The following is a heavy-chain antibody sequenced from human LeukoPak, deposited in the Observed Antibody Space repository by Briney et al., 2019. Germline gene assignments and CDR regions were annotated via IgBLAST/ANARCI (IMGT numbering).Heavy chain of an antibody. Sequence: PGRSLRLSCAASGFTFSNAWMSWVRQAPGKGLEWVGRIKSKTDGGTTDYAAPVKGRLTISRDDSKNTLYLQMNSLKTEDTAVYYCTFITMVRGVVKAFDYWGQGTLVTVSS. V-gene: IGHV3-15*01. CDR1: GFTFSNAW. J-gene: IGHJ4*02. D-gene: IGHD3-10*01. CDR2: IKSKTDGGTT. CDR3: TFITMVRGVVKAFDY.